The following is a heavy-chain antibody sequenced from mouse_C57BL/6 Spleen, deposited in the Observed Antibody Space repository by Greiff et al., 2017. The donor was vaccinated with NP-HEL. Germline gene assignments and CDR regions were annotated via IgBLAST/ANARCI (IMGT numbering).Heavy chain of an antibody. J-gene: IGHJ1*03. D-gene: IGHD1-1*01. Sequence: QVQLQQPGAELVKPGASVKLSCKASGYTFTSYWMQWVKQRPGQGLEWIGEIDPSDSYTNYNQKVKGKATLTVDTSSSTAYMQLSSLTSEDSAVYYCAHYYGSSYSYWYFDVWGTGTTVTVSS. CDR3: AHYYGSSYSYWYFDV. CDR2: IDPSDSYT. CDR1: GYTFTSYW. V-gene: IGHV1-50*01.